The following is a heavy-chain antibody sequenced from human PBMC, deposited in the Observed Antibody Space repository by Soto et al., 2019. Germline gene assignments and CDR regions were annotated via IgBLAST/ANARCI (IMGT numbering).Heavy chain of an antibody. V-gene: IGHV3-30*03. D-gene: IGHD2-2*01. Sequence: GGSLRLSCAASGFSFSNYGMHWVRQAPGKGLEWVALILYDGRNKYYVDSVEGRFTISRDNSRNSLNLQMNSLGAEDTAVYYCARDLTGYAMDVWGQGTTVTVSS. J-gene: IGHJ6*02. CDR2: ILYDGRNK. CDR1: GFSFSNYG. CDR3: ARDLTGYAMDV.